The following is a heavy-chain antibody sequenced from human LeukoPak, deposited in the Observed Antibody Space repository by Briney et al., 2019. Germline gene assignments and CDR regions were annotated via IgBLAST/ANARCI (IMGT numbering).Heavy chain of an antibody. V-gene: IGHV1-3*01. CDR3: ARTTTVVTPGDY. Sequence: ASVKVSCKASGYTFTSYAMHWVRQAPGQRLEWMGWINAGNGNTKYSQKFQGRVTITRDTSASTAYMELSSLRSEDTAVYYCARTTTVVTPGDYWGQGTLVTVSS. CDR2: INAGNGNT. J-gene: IGHJ4*02. D-gene: IGHD4-23*01. CDR1: GYTFTSYA.